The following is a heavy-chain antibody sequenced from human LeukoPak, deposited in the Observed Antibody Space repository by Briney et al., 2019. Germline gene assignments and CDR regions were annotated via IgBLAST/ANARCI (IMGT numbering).Heavy chain of an antibody. D-gene: IGHD6-13*01. CDR3: ARGRYSGSWYGAFDI. CDR2: IYHSGST. J-gene: IGHJ3*02. V-gene: IGHV4-34*01. CDR1: GGSFSDYH. Sequence: PSETLSLTCAVYGGSFSDYHWTWIRQSPGKGLEWIGEIYHSGSTNYNPSLKGRVTISLDTSKNHFSLKMTSVIAADTAVYYCARGRYSGSWYGAFDIWGQGTKVTVSS.